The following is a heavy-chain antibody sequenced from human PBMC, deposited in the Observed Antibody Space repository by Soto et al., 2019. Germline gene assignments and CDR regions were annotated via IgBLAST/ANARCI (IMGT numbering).Heavy chain of an antibody. J-gene: IGHJ3*02. CDR1: GGTFSSYA. CDR2: IIPIFGTA. V-gene: IGHV1-69*13. Sequence: SVNVSCKASGGTFSSYAISWVRQAPGQGLEWMGGIIPIFGTANYAQKFQGRVTITADESTSTAYMELSSLRSEDTAVYYCARDKPHLVATTPYDVFEIWVQATMVT. CDR3: ARDKPHLVATTPYDVFEI. D-gene: IGHD5-12*01.